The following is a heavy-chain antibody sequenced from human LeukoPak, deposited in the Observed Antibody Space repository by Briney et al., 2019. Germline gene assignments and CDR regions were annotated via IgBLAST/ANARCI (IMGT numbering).Heavy chain of an antibody. V-gene: IGHV4-4*09. CDR1: GGSISSYY. J-gene: IGHJ4*02. D-gene: IGHD1-26*01. CDR3: ARLNWDYYFDY. CDR2: IYTSGST. Sequence: PSETLSLTCTVSGGSISSYYWSWIRQPPGKGLEWIGYIYTSGSTNYNPSLKSRVTISVDTSKNQFSLKLSSVTGADTAVYYCARLNWDYYFDYWGQGTLVTVSS.